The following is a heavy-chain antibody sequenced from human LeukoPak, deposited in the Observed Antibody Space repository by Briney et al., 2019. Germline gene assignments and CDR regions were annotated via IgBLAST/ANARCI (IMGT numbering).Heavy chain of an antibody. Sequence: PGGSLKLSCAASGFTISSYTRNWIRQAPGKGLEWVSSISNSSSYIYYADSLKGRFTISRDNAKNSLYLQMNSLRAEDTAVYYCARELGAFDIWGQGTMVTVSS. J-gene: IGHJ3*02. CDR1: GFTISSYT. D-gene: IGHD7-27*01. V-gene: IGHV3-21*01. CDR2: ISNSSSYI. CDR3: ARELGAFDI.